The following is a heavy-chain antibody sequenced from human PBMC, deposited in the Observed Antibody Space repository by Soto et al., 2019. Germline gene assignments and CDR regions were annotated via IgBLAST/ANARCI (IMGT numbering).Heavy chain of an antibody. V-gene: IGHV3-21*01. J-gene: IGHJ6*02. CDR3: ASGKYSSSWSGVDV. CDR2: ISSSSSYR. Sequence: EVQLVESGGGLVKPGGSLRLSCAASGFTFSSYSMNWVRQAPGKGLEWVSSISSSSSYRYYADSVKGRFTISRDNAKNSLDLQMNSLRAEDTAVYYCASGKYSSSWSGVDVWGQGTTVTVSS. CDR1: GFTFSSYS. D-gene: IGHD6-13*01.